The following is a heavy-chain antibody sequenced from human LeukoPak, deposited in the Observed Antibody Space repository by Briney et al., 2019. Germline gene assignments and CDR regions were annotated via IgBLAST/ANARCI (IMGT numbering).Heavy chain of an antibody. J-gene: IGHJ4*02. CDR3: SRGTDAYKCGNS. Sequence: PSETLSLTCAVYGGSFSGYYWTWIRQPPGKGLEWIGEIHYSGRINYNPSLKSRVTISAATSNNHFSLKMNSVTAADTAVYYCSRGTDAYKCGNSWGQGTLVTVSS. D-gene: IGHD5-24*01. CDR2: IHYSGRI. V-gene: IGHV4-34*01. CDR1: GGSFSGYY.